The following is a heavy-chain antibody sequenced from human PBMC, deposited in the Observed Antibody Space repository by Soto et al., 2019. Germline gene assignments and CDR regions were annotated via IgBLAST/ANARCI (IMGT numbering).Heavy chain of an antibody. D-gene: IGHD1-7*01. J-gene: IGHJ3*02. CDR3: ARRKGTGTRDAFDI. V-gene: IGHV1-69*13. CDR2: IIPIFGTA. Sequence: SVKVSCKASGGTFSSYAISWVRQAPGQGLEWMGGIIPIFGTANYAQKFQGRVTITADESTSTAYMELSSLRSEDTAVYYCARRKGTGTRDAFDIWGQGTMVTVSS. CDR1: GGTFSSYA.